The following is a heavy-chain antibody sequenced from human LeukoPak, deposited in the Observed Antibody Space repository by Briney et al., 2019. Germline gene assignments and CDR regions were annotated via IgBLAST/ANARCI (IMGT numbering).Heavy chain of an antibody. D-gene: IGHD1-1*01. V-gene: IGHV4-39*01. CDR1: GGATSRCRRY. Sequence: SETLSCTSTGSGGATSRCRRYRRSIRQPPGKGLERIGSIYHSGSTVYIPSLKSRVAISVDTSRNQFSLKLNSVTASDTAVYYCARNTTVTDWYFDPWGRGTLVTVSS. CDR2: IYHSGST. CDR3: ARNTTVTDWYFDP. J-gene: IGHJ2*01.